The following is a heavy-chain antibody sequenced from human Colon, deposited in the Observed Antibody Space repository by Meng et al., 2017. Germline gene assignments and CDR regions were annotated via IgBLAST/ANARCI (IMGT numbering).Heavy chain of an antibody. CDR1: GYSFIGYH. D-gene: IGHD3-22*01. J-gene: IGHJ4*02. Sequence: QVQLVQSGAEVKNPGASGKVYCKASGYSFIGYHLHWVRQAPGQGLEWVGRINPNTGGTNYAQKFQGRVTLTSDTSMSIAYMEMSSLISDDTAVYYCARVPFYYDRSGFYLDSWGQGTLVTVSS. V-gene: IGHV1-2*06. CDR2: INPNTGGT. CDR3: ARVPFYYDRSGFYLDS.